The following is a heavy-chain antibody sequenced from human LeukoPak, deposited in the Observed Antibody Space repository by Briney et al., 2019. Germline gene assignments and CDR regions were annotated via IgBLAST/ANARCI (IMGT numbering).Heavy chain of an antibody. J-gene: IGHJ6*03. D-gene: IGHD2-21*01. CDR1: GGSISSYY. V-gene: IGHV4-4*07. Sequence: SETLSLTCTVSGGSISSYYWTWIRQPAGKGLEWIGRIYSSGSTNYNPSLKSRVTMSVDTSKNQFSLNLSSVTAADTAVYYCARVVAYYYYYMDVWGKGTTVTVSS. CDR3: ARVVAYYYYYMDV. CDR2: IYSSGST.